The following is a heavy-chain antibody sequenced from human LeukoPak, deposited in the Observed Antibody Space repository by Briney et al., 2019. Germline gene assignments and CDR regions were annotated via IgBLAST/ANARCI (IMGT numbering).Heavy chain of an antibody. CDR1: VGPFRGFF. Sequence: PSETLSLTCAVYVGPFRGFFWSWIRQAPGKGREWSGEVSHSGSSNYNPPLKSRINISLDTSKSQFSLRLTSVTAADTAVYYCARGIFYGGRNQYIWLDLWGQGTLVTVSS. CDR2: VSHSGSS. CDR3: ARGIFYGGRNQYIWLDL. J-gene: IGHJ5*02. D-gene: IGHD4-23*01. V-gene: IGHV4-34*01.